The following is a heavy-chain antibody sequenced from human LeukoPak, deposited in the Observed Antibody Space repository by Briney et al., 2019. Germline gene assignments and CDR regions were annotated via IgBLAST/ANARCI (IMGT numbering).Heavy chain of an antibody. V-gene: IGHV3-33*01. Sequence: GRPLRLSCAASGFTFSSYGVHWVRQAPGKGLEWVAVIWYDGSNKYYADSVKGRFTISRDNSKNTLYLQMNSLRAEDTAVYYCARDTVVAVAGTSDYYYYYGMDVWGQGTTVTVSS. CDR3: ARDTVVAVAGTSDYYYYYGMDV. D-gene: IGHD6-19*01. J-gene: IGHJ6*02. CDR2: IWYDGSNK. CDR1: GFTFSSYG.